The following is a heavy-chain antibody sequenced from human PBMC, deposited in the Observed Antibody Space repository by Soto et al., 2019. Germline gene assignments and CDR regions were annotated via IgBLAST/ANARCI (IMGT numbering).Heavy chain of an antibody. V-gene: IGHV3-21*01. CDR2: ISSSSSYI. CDR1: GFTFSSYS. CDR3: ARVSTRFPYSSGWYAELPVLNYGIDV. J-gene: IGHJ6*02. Sequence: EVQLVESGGGLVKPGGSLRLSCAASGFTFSSYSMNWVRQAPGKGLEWVSSISSSSSYIYYADSVKGRFTISRDNAKNSLYLQMNSPRAEDTAVYYCARVSTRFPYSSGWYAELPVLNYGIDVWGQGTTVTVSS. D-gene: IGHD6-19*01.